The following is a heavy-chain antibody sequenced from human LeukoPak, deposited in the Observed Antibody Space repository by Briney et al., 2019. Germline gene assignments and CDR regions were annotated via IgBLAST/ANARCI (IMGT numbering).Heavy chain of an antibody. Sequence: GSLRLPCAASGFTFSSYWMSWVRQAPGKGLEWVASIIQDGSEKNYVDSVKGRFTISRDNAKSSVFLQMNSLRVEDTAVYYCARGLYSSSPQYWGQGILVTASS. CDR1: GFTFSSYW. V-gene: IGHV3-7*01. J-gene: IGHJ4*02. CDR3: ARGLYSSSPQY. CDR2: IIQDGSEK. D-gene: IGHD6-13*01.